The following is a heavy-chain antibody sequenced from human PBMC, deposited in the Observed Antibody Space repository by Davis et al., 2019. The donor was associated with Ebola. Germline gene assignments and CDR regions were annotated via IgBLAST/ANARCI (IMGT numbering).Heavy chain of an antibody. CDR3: ARGELLWFGELFPGGMDV. CDR1: GYTFTGYY. Sequence: ASVKVSCKASGYTFTGYYMHWVRQAPGQGLEWMGRINPNSGGTNYAQKFQGRVTMTRDTSNSKAYMELSRLRSDDTAVYYCARGELLWFGELFPGGMDVWGKGTTVTVSS. V-gene: IGHV1-2*06. D-gene: IGHD3-10*01. CDR2: INPNSGGT. J-gene: IGHJ6*04.